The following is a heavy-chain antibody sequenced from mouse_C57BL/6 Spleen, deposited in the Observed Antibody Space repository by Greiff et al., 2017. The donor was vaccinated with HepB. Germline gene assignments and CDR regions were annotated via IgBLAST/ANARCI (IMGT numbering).Heavy chain of an antibody. CDR2: ISDGGSYT. J-gene: IGHJ3*01. Sequence: EVKLVESGGGLVKPGGSLKLSCAASGFTFSSYAMSWVRQTPEKRLEWVATISDGGSYTYYPDNVKGRFTISRDNAKNNLYLQMSHLKSEDTAMYYCARDGDYYGSSYGAYWGQGTLVTVSA. D-gene: IGHD1-1*01. CDR1: GFTFSSYA. V-gene: IGHV5-4*01. CDR3: ARDGDYYGSSYGAY.